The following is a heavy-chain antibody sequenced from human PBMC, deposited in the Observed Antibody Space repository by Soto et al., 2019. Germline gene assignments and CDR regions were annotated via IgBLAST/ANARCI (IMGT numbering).Heavy chain of an antibody. V-gene: IGHV3-23*01. CDR1: GFTFSRYA. J-gene: IGHJ5*02. CDR2: ISGSGGST. Sequence: EVQLLESGGGLVQPGGSLRLSCAASGFTFSRYAMSWVRQAPGKGLEWVSAISGSGGSTYYADSVKGRFTISRDNSKNTLYLQMNRRRAEDTAVYYCAKGGAYGSGLFDPWGQGTLVTVSS. CDR3: AKGGAYGSGLFDP. D-gene: IGHD3-10*01.